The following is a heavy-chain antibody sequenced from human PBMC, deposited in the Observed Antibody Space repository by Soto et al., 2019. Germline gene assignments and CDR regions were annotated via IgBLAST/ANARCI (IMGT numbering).Heavy chain of an antibody. V-gene: IGHV2-5*01. D-gene: IGHD6-19*01. Sequence: QITLKESGPTLVKPTQTLTLTCTFSGFSLRTSGVGVGWIRQPPGKALEWLALIYWNDDKPYSPSLKSRLTLTKHTPKNLVFLTMTTMDPVDTPTYSCAHLAMAGTIAYFGLWGRGTLVTVSS. CDR2: IYWNDDK. J-gene: IGHJ2*01. CDR1: GFSLRTSGVG. CDR3: AHLAMAGTIAYFGL.